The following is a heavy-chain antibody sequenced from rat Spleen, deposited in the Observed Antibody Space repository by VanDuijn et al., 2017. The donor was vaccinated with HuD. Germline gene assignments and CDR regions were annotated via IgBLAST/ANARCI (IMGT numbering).Heavy chain of an antibody. CDR1: GFTFNNYW. Sequence: EVQLVESGGGLVQPGRSLKLSCVASGFTFNNYWMSWIRQAPGKGLEWVASITNTGGSIYYPDSVKGRFTISRDNAQNTLYLQMNSLRSEDPATYYCTRADTYDYFDYWGQGVMVTVSS. D-gene: IGHD2-2*01. CDR3: TRADTYDYFDY. V-gene: IGHV5-31*01. CDR2: ITNTGGSI. J-gene: IGHJ2*01.